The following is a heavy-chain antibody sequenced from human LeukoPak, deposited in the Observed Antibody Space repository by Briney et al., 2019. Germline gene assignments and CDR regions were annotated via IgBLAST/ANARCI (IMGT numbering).Heavy chain of an antibody. CDR1: GYTFTSYA. CDR2: INTNTGNP. V-gene: IGHV7-4-1*02. D-gene: IGHD5-18*01. J-gene: IGHJ4*02. Sequence: GASVKVSCKTSGYTFTSYAISWVRQAPGQGLGWMGWINTNTGNPTYAQGFTGRYAFSLDTSVSTAYLQISGLQADDTAVYYCGRDPKLGIRGYTYGYIDYWGQGTLVTVSS. CDR3: GRDPKLGIRGYTYGYIDY.